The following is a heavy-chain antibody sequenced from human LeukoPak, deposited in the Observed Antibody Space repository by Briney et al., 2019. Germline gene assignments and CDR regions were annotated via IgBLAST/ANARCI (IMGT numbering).Heavy chain of an antibody. CDR3: ASSGYCSSTSCYAVYYYGMDV. D-gene: IGHD2-2*01. J-gene: IGHJ6*04. V-gene: IGHV4-59*01. CDR2: IYYSGST. Sequence: SETLSLTCTVSGGSINSYYWSWIRQPPGTGLEWIGYIYYSGSTNYNPSLKSRVTISVDTSKNQFSLKLSSVTAADTAVYYCASSGYCSSTSCYAVYYYGMDVWGKGTTVTVSS. CDR1: GGSINSYY.